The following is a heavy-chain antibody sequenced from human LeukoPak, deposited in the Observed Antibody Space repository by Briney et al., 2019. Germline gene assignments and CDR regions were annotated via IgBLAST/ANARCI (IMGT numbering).Heavy chain of an antibody. J-gene: IGHJ4*02. CDR2: IYSSGST. V-gene: IGHV4-4*07. Sequence: PSETLSLTCTVSGDSISSYYCTWIRQPAGRGLEWIGRIYSSGSTSYNPSLKSRVTMSVDTSKSQFSLNLTSVTAADTAVYYCATEESGIGGQGTLVTVSS. CDR1: GDSISSYY. D-gene: IGHD3-3*01. CDR3: ATEESGI.